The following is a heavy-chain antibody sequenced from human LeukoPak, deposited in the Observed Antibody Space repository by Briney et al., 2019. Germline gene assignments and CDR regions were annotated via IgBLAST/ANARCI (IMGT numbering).Heavy chain of an antibody. CDR2: INWNGGST. J-gene: IGHJ4*02. CDR3: ARRAGDYSHPYDY. V-gene: IGHV3-20*04. CDR1: GFTFDDYG. D-gene: IGHD3-22*01. Sequence: GGSLRLSCAASGFTFDDYGMSWVRQAPGKGLEWVSGINWNGGSTGYADSVKGRFTISRDNSKNTVHLQMNSLRAEDTAMYYCARRAGDYSHPYDYWGQGTLVTVSS.